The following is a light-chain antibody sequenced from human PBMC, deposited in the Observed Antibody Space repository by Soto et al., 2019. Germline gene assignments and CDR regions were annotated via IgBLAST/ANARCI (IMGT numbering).Light chain of an antibody. CDR3: ATWDDSLNGVV. CDR2: TNN. J-gene: IGLJ2*01. Sequence: QPVLTQAPSASGTPGQRVTISCSGGSSNIGSNAVNWYQQLPGTAPKLLIYTNNQRPSGVPDRFSGSKSGTSASLAISGLQSEDEANYYCATWDDSLNGVVFGGGTQLTVL. V-gene: IGLV1-44*01. CDR1: SSNIGSNA.